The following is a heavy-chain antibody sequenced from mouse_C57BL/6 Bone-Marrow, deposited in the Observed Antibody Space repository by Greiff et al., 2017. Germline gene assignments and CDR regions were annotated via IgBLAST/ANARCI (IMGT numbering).Heavy chain of an antibody. J-gene: IGHJ2*01. CDR2: IHPNSGST. Sequence: QVQLQQSGAELVKPGASVKLSCKASGYTFTSYWMHWVKQRPGQGLEWIGMIHPNSGSTNYNEKFKSKATLTVDKSSSTAYMQLSSLTSEDSAVYYCERTGYYGPGVYFDYWGQGTTLTVSS. V-gene: IGHV1-64*01. CDR3: ERTGYYGPGVYFDY. D-gene: IGHD1-2*01. CDR1: GYTFTSYW.